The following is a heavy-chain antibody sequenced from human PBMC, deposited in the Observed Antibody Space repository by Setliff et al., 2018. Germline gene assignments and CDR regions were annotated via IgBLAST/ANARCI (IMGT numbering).Heavy chain of an antibody. CDR3: VRVDYSPINYYYYYMDV. CDR2: IYYSGST. V-gene: IGHV4-31*03. J-gene: IGHJ6*03. D-gene: IGHD4-4*01. Sequence: PSETLSLTCTVSGGSISSGGYYWSWIRQHPGKGLEWIGYIYYSGSTYYNPPLKSRVTISVDTSKNQFSLKLSSVTAADTAVYYCVRVDYSPINYYYYYMDVWGKGTTVTVSS. CDR1: GGSISSGGYY.